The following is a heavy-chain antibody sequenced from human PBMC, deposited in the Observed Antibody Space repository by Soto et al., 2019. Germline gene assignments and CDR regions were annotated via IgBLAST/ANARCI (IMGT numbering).Heavy chain of an antibody. CDR1: GGYISSSSYY. J-gene: IGHJ6*02. D-gene: IGHD5-12*01. CDR2: IYYSGST. Sequence: PSETLPLTYNVSGGYISSSSYYWGWIRTPPGKGLEWIGSIYYSGSTYYNPSLKSRVTISVDTSKNQFSLKLSSVTAADTAVYYCARLYSGYGYYYYYGMDVWGQGTTVTVSS. CDR3: ARLYSGYGYYYYYGMDV. V-gene: IGHV4-39*01.